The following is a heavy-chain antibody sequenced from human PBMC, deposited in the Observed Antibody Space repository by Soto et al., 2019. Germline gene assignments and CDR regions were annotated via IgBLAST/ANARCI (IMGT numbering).Heavy chain of an antibody. V-gene: IGHV3-30*02. CDR2: IWYDGSDK. Sequence: GGSLRLSCAASGFTSSNYGMHWVRQAPGKGLEWVAIIWYDGSDKYYADSVKGRFTISRDSSKNTLYLQMNSLRAEDMAVYYCALGECSGGNCHSEGAFDIWGQGTMVTVSS. CDR3: ALGECSGGNCHSEGAFDI. D-gene: IGHD2-15*01. J-gene: IGHJ3*02. CDR1: GFTSSNYG.